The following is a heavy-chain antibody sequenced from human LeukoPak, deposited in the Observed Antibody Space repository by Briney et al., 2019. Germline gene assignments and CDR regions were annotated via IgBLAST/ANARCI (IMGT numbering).Heavy chain of an antibody. CDR2: IFPADSDT. CDR3: ARHRYFQL. CDR1: GYSFPSYW. J-gene: IGHJ1*01. Sequence: GESLKISCKGSGYSFPSYWVAWVRQMPGKGLEWMGIIFPADSDTRYSPSFQGQVTISVDKSINTAYLQWSSLKASDTAMYYCARHRYFQLWGQGTLVTVSS. V-gene: IGHV5-51*01.